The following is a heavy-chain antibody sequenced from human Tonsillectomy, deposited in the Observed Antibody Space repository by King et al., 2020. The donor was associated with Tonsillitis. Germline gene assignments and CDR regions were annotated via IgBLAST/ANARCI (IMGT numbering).Heavy chain of an antibody. CDR2: IYYSGST. Sequence: HVQLQESGPGLVKPSETLSLTCTVSGGSISRYYWNWIRQPPGKGLEWIGYIYYSGSTKYNPSLESRVTISLDTSKNQFSLRLNSVTAADTAVYYCARDPPDYAGPTAHFDYWGQGTLVTVSS. J-gene: IGHJ4*02. D-gene: IGHD4-23*01. CDR3: ARDPPDYAGPTAHFDY. CDR1: GGSISRYY. V-gene: IGHV4-59*01.